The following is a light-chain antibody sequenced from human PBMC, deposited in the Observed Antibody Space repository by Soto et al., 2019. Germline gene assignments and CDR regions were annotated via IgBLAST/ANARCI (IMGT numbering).Light chain of an antibody. CDR2: GAS. V-gene: IGKV3-15*01. CDR3: QQYDNWPWT. Sequence: MTQSPSTRSESVVDRVTITFRASQSISGTFAWYQQKPGQAPRLLIYGASTRAAGFPARFSGSGSGTDFTLTISSLQSEDFAVYYCQQYDNWPWTFGQGTKVDIK. J-gene: IGKJ1*01. CDR1: QSISGT.